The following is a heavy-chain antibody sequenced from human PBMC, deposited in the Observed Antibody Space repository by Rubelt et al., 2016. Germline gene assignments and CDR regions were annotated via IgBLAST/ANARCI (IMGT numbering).Heavy chain of an antibody. D-gene: IGHD3-16*01. CDR3: ARMIRYYYGMDV. CDR1: GGSFSGYY. CDR2: IYYSGST. Sequence: QVQLQQWGAGLLKPSETLSLTCAVYGGSFSGYYWSWIRQPPGKGLEWIGSIYYSGSTYYNPSLKSRVTISVDTSKNQFSLKLSSVTAADTAVYYCARMIRYYYGMDVWGQGTTVTVSS. V-gene: IGHV4-34*01. J-gene: IGHJ6*02.